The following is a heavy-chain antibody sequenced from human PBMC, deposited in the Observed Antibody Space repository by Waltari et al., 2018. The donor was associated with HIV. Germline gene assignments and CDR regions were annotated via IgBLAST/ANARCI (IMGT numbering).Heavy chain of an antibody. CDR2: ISSSGNFK. CDR3: ARDSRGSTWSLNWFDP. CDR1: GFIFNSYR. Sequence: EVQLVESGGGPVKPGESLRLSCVTSGFIFNSYRLNGVRQAPGKGPEWVSSISSSGNFKHYADSVKGRFTIARDNAENSLYLQMNGLRAEDTAIYYCARDSRGSTWSLNWFDPWGQGTLVTVSS. D-gene: IGHD6-6*01. V-gene: IGHV3-21*02. J-gene: IGHJ5*02.